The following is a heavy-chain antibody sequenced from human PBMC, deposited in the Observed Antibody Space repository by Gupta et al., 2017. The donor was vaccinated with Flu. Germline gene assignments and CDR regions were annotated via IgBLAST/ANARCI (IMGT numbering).Heavy chain of an antibody. V-gene: IGHV3-73*02. D-gene: IGHD2-8*02. CDR3: TSRPDGYCAGSRCPTFDP. J-gene: IGHJ5*02. CDR1: GLDFSDSA. CDR2: MGRRANSNAT. Sequence: ELHLVEYGGGLVQPVGSLILTRAASGLDFSDSAMPWVRQSSGNGLDWIGRMGRRANSNATTIAASVRGRLTIARDDSRNTTYLQINSLKSEDTAVYSCTSRPDGYCAGSRCPTFDPWGQGTVVTVSS.